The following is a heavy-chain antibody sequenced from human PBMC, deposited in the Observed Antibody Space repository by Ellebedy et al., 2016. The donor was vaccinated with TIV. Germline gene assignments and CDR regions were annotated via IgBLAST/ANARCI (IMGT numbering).Heavy chain of an antibody. Sequence: PGGSLRLSCAASGFTFSSYWMNWVRQPPGKGLEWVSSISSSSNYIHYADSLRGRFTISRDNAKNSLYLQMNSLTAEDTAVYYCARLLELLDAFDIWGQGTLVTVSS. J-gene: IGHJ4*02. CDR1: GFTFSSYW. D-gene: IGHD3-3*01. V-gene: IGHV3-21*01. CDR2: ISSSSNYI. CDR3: ARLLELLDAFDI.